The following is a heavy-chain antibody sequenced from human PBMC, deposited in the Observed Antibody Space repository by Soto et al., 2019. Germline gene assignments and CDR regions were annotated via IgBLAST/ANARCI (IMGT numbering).Heavy chain of an antibody. V-gene: IGHV4-30-4*01. CDR3: ARIHFGDEPSYYYYGMDV. D-gene: IGHD4-17*01. CDR2: IYYTGST. J-gene: IGHJ6*04. Sequence: SETLSLTCTVSGGSFSSGDYYWSWVRQPPGKGLEWIGYIYYTGSTFNNPSIKSRVSISIDTSKTQFSLKLSSVTAADTAVYYCARIHFGDEPSYYYYGMDVRGKGTTVTVSS. CDR1: GGSFSSGDYY.